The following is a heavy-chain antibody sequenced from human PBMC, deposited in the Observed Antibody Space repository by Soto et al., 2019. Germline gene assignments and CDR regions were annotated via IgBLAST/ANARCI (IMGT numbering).Heavy chain of an antibody. D-gene: IGHD1-1*01. V-gene: IGHV4-30-4*01. J-gene: IGHJ6*02. CDR3: ARETMWPSGRYYFYGMDV. CDR1: GDSITSRDCY. Sequence: PSETLSLTCSVSGDSITSRDCYWSWIRQPPGKGLEWIGYISYSGNTFYNSSLKSRVTISVDTSKNQFSLKMSSVTAADTAVYYCARETMWPSGRYYFYGMDVWGQGTTVTVSS. CDR2: ISYSGNT.